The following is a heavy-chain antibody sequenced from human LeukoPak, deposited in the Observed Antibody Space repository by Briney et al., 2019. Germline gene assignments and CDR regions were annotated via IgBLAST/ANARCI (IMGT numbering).Heavy chain of an antibody. CDR3: ARDRAGLGHD. J-gene: IGHJ4*02. Sequence: ASVKVSCKASGYTFTDYYMHWVRQAPGQGLEWMGWIDPNSGGTNYAQKFQGRVTMTRDTSTSTVYMELSSLRSEDTAVYYCARDRAGLGHDWGQGTLVTVSS. CDR2: IDPNSGGT. CDR1: GYTFTDYY. V-gene: IGHV1-2*02. D-gene: IGHD1-26*01.